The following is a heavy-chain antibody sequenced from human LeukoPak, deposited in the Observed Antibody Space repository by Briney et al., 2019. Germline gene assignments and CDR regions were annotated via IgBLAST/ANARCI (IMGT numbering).Heavy chain of an antibody. V-gene: IGHV4-59*01. D-gene: IGHD3-3*01. Sequence: PSETLSLTCTVSGGSISSSYWSWIRQPPGKGLEWIGYIYYSGSTNYNPSLRSRVTISVDTSKNQFSLKLSSVTAADTAVYYCARGDFWSGFSLWGQGTLVTVSS. CDR1: GGSISSSY. CDR3: ARGDFWSGFSL. J-gene: IGHJ4*02. CDR2: IYYSGST.